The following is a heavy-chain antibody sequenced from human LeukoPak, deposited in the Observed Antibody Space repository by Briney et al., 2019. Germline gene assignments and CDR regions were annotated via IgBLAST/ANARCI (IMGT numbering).Heavy chain of an antibody. V-gene: IGHV3-23*01. CDR1: GFSFSSYA. D-gene: IGHD6-13*01. J-gene: IGHJ4*02. CDR3: AKVSWANYFDY. Sequence: GGSLRLSCADSGFSFSSYAMSWVRQAPGKGLDWVSAISGSGGNTYYADSVRGRYTISRDNSKNTLYLQMNSLRAEDTAIYYCAKVSWANYFDYWGQGTLVTVSS. CDR2: ISGSGGNT.